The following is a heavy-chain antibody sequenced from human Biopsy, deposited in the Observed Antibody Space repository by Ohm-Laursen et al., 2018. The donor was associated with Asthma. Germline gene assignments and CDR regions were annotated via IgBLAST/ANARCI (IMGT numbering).Heavy chain of an antibody. CDR1: GYTFIGYH. Sequence: SVKVSCKTSGYTFIGYHIHWVRQAPGQGLEWMGRINPNSGGTNYAQKFQGRVTMTSDTSISTAYMELSRLRSDDTAIYYCARHNHYYGAGQTDYWGQGTLITVSS. V-gene: IGHV1-2*06. J-gene: IGHJ4*02. CDR3: ARHNHYYGAGQTDY. D-gene: IGHD3-10*01. CDR2: INPNSGGT.